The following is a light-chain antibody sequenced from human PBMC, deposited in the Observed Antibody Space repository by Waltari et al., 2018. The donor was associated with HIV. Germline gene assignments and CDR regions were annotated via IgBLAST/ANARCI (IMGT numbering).Light chain of an antibody. CDR1: QSLVHSDGNTY. CDR3: MQAKQALYT. J-gene: IGKJ2*01. CDR2: KIS. Sequence: IVITQTPLSSPVTLGQPASISCRSRQSLVHSDGNTYLSWLQQRPGQPPRLLIYKISKRFSGVPDRFSGSGAGTDFTLKISRVEAEDVGVYYCMQAKQALYTFGQGTRLEIK. V-gene: IGKV2-24*01.